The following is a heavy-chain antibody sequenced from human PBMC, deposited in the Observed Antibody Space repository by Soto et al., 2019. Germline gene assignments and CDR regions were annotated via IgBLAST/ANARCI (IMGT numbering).Heavy chain of an antibody. D-gene: IGHD3-3*01. Sequence: QVQLVQCGAEVKKPGASVKVSCKVSGYTLTDLSMQWVRQAPGKGLEWMVGFDPEDGETIYAQKFQGRVTMTEDTATDTAYMELSSLRSEVTAVYYCATHRSGRFLEWLPEGLLGYWGQGTLVTVSS. CDR3: ATHRSGRFLEWLPEGLLGY. J-gene: IGHJ4*02. V-gene: IGHV1-24*01. CDR1: GYTLTDLS. CDR2: FDPEDGET.